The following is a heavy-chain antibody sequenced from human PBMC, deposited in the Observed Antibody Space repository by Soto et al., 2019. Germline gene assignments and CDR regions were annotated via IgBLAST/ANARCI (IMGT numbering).Heavy chain of an antibody. V-gene: IGHV4-59*01. CDR1: GGSISSYY. CDR3: ARTLGSGSRWGWFDP. D-gene: IGHD1-26*01. CDR2: IYYSGRT. J-gene: IGHJ5*02. Sequence: QVQLQESGPGLAKPSETLSLTCTVSGGSISSYYWSWIRQPPGKGLEWIGYIYYSGRTTYNPSLKSRVTISVDTSKNQFSLKLSSVTAADTAVYYCARTLGSGSRWGWFDPWGQGTLVTVSS.